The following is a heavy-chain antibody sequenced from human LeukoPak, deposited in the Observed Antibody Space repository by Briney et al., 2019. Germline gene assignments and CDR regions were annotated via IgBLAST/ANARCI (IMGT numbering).Heavy chain of an antibody. D-gene: IGHD1-26*01. J-gene: IGHJ4*02. CDR3: ARRSSGGSYWD. CDR2: IYPGDSET. V-gene: IGHV5-51*01. Sequence: GESLKISCKGSGYSFTSYWIAWVRQMPGKGLEWMAIIYPGDSETRYSPSFQGQVTISADKSITTAHLQWSSLKASDTAMYYCARRSSGGSYWDWGQGTLVTVSS. CDR1: GYSFTSYW.